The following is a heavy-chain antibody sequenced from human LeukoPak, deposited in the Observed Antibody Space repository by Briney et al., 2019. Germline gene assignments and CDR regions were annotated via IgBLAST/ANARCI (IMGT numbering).Heavy chain of an antibody. CDR3: AKDLVVVPAAIPPGGFGMDV. Sequence: GGSLRLSCAASGLTVSSNYMSWVRQAPGKGLEWVSVIYSSGITYYADSVKGRFTISRDNSKNTLYLQMNSLRAEDTAVYYCAKDLVVVPAAIPPGGFGMDVWGQGTTVTVSS. CDR2: IYSSGIT. CDR1: GLTVSSNY. V-gene: IGHV3-66*01. D-gene: IGHD2-2*02. J-gene: IGHJ6*02.